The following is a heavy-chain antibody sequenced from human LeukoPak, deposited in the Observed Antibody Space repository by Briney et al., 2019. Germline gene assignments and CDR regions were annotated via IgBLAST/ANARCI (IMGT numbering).Heavy chain of an antibody. CDR1: GYTFTGYY. J-gene: IGHJ5*02. CDR3: ARSEGRYSYGTGYNWFDP. D-gene: IGHD5-18*01. Sequence: ASVKVSCKASGYTFTGYYMHWVRQAPGQGLEWMGRINPNSGGTNYAQKFQGRVTMTRDTSISTAYMELSSLRSEDTAVYYCARSEGRYSYGTGYNWFDPWGQGTLVTVSS. V-gene: IGHV1-2*06. CDR2: INPNSGGT.